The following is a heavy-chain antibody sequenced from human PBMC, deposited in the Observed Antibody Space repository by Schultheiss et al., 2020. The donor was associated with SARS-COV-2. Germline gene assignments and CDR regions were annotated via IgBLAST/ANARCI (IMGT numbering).Heavy chain of an antibody. J-gene: IGHJ6*02. CDR3: ARRVGYCSSISCPYYYSMDV. CDR1: GGSISSSSYY. D-gene: IGHD2-2*01. V-gene: IGHV4-39*01. CDR2: IYYSGST. Sequence: SETLSLTCTVSGGSISSSSYYWGWIRQPPGKGLEWIGSIYYSGSTYYNPSLKSRVTISVDTSKNQFSLKVNSVTAADTAVYYCARRVGYCSSISCPYYYSMDVWGQGTTVTVSS.